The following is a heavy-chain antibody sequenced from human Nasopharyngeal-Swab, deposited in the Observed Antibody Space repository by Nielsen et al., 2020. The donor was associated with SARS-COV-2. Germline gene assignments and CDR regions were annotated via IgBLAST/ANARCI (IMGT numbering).Heavy chain of an antibody. CDR2: ISSSSSYI. D-gene: IGHD1-26*01. J-gene: IGHJ3*02. CDR1: GFTLSSYR. CDR3: AREVRGSYWPAFDI. V-gene: IGHV3-21*01. Sequence: GGSLRLSCAASGFTLSSYRMNWVRQAPGKGLEWVSSISSSSSYIYYADSVKGRFTISRDNAKNSLYLQMNSLRAEDTAVYYCAREVRGSYWPAFDIWGQGTMVTVSS.